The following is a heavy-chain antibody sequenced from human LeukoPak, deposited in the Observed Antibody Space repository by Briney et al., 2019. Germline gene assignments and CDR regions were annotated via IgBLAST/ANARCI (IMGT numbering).Heavy chain of an antibody. D-gene: IGHD3-3*01. Sequence: SETLSLTCTVSGYSISSGYYWGWIRQPPGKGLEWIGSIYHSGSTYYNPSLKSRVTISVDTSKNQFSLKLSSVTAADTAVYYCARDHYDFWSGYYPVSYFDYWGQGTLVTVSS. CDR1: GYSISSGYY. V-gene: IGHV4-38-2*02. CDR2: IYHSGST. CDR3: ARDHYDFWSGYYPVSYFDY. J-gene: IGHJ4*02.